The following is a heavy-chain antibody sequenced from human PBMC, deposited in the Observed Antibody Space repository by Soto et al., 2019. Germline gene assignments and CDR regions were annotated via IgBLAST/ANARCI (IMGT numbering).Heavy chain of an antibody. V-gene: IGHV4-59*01. Sequence: QVQLQESSPGLVKPSETLSLTCTVSGGSISSYYWSWIRQPPGKGLEWIGYIYYSGSTNYNPSLKSRXXIXVXTSKHQFSLKLSSVTAADTAVYYCARDHPRGLSLDYWGQGTLVTVSS. CDR1: GGSISSYY. D-gene: IGHD3-16*01. CDR2: IYYSGST. CDR3: ARDHPRGLSLDY. J-gene: IGHJ4*02.